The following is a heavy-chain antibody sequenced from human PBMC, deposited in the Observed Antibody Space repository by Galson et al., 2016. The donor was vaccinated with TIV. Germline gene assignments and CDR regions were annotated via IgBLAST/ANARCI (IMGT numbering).Heavy chain of an antibody. CDR2: IYPGDSDT. CDR1: GYRFSHSW. CDR3: ARHGYDFWNGQDYFFYGMDV. Sequence: QSGAEVKKPGGSLKISCKTSGYRFSHSWIGWVRQKPGKGLEWVGHIYPGDSDTRYSPSFQGHVTISADTSIDTAYLQWCSLKASDTAIYYCARHGYDFWNGQDYFFYGMDVWGQGTTVTVSS. J-gene: IGHJ6*02. D-gene: IGHD3-3*01. V-gene: IGHV5-51*01.